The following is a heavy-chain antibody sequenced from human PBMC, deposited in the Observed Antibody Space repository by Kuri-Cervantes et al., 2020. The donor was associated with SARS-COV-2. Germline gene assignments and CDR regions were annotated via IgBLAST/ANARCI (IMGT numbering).Heavy chain of an antibody. Sequence: KVSCKGSGYSFTSYWISRVRQMPGKGLEWMGRIDPSDSYTNYSPSFQGHVTISADKSINTAYLQWSSLRASDTAMYYCARLRFLEWLSPFDQWGQGTLVTVSS. V-gene: IGHV5-10-1*01. CDR2: IDPSDSYT. D-gene: IGHD3-3*01. CDR1: GYSFTSYW. J-gene: IGHJ4*02. CDR3: ARLRFLEWLSPFDQ.